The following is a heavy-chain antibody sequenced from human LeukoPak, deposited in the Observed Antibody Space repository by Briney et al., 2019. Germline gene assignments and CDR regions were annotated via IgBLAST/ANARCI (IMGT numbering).Heavy chain of an antibody. CDR3: ARGLRKGRYFDY. Sequence: GGSLRLSCAASGFTFSSYSMNWVRQAPGKGLEWVSSIITTSSYIAYADSVKGRFTISRDNAENSLYLQTNSLRAEDTAIYYCARGLRKGRYFDYWGQGTLVTVSS. CDR2: IITTSSYI. J-gene: IGHJ4*02. CDR1: GFTFSSYS. D-gene: IGHD3-16*01. V-gene: IGHV3-21*01.